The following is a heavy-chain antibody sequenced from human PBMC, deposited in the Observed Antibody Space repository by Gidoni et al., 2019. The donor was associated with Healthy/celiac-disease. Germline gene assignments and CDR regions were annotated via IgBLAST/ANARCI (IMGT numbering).Heavy chain of an antibody. D-gene: IGHD3-10*01. CDR1: GGSISSSSYY. V-gene: IGHV4-39*07. CDR2: IYYSGST. Sequence: QLQLQESGPGLVKPSETLSLTCTVSGGSISSSSYYWGWIRQPPGKGLEWIGSIYYSGSTYYNPSLKSRVTISVATSKNQFSLKLSSVTAADTAVYYCARDLWRTYYYGSENDYWGQGTLVTVSS. J-gene: IGHJ4*02. CDR3: ARDLWRTYYYGSENDY.